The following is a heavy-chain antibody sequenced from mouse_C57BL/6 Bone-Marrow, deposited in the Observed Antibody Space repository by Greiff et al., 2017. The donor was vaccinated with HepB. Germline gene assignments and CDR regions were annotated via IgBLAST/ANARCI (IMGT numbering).Heavy chain of an antibody. CDR3: ARKDLGPHYFDY. J-gene: IGHJ2*01. Sequence: QVQLQQPGAELVKPGASVKLSCKASGYTFTSYWMQWVKQRPGQGLEWIGEIDPSDSYTNYNQKFKGKATLTVDTSSSTAYMQLGSLTSEDSAVYYCARKDLGPHYFDYWGQGTTLTVSS. CDR2: IDPSDSYT. D-gene: IGHD4-1*01. V-gene: IGHV1-50*01. CDR1: GYTFTSYW.